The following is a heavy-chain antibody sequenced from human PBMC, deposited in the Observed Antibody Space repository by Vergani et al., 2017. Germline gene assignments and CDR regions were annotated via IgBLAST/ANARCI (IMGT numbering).Heavy chain of an antibody. CDR2: TSTDGST. D-gene: IGHD3-16*02. Sequence: QVQLQESGPGLVKPSQTLSLTCSVSGGAVNSGSNFWTWIRQPAGKGLEWIGRTSTDGSTNYNSFLKSRGTVSVDTSKTQISLRLTSVTAEDTAAYYCARETVVTSWDGYRFHYMDVWGKGTTVTVSS. V-gene: IGHV4-61*02. CDR1: GGAVNSGSNF. CDR3: ARETVVTSWDGYRFHYMDV. J-gene: IGHJ6*03.